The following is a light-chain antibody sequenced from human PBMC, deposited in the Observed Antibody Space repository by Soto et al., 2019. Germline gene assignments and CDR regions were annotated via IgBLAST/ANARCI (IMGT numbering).Light chain of an antibody. CDR3: QQSYSPLRT. CDR2: AAS. V-gene: IGKV1-39*01. Sequence: DIQMTQSPSSLSASVGDRVTITCRASQSISSFVNWYQQKPGKAPNLLIYAASRLQSGVPSRFSGSGAGTDFTLTISSLQPEDFAAYYCQQSYSPLRTFGGGTKV. CDR1: QSISSF. J-gene: IGKJ4*01.